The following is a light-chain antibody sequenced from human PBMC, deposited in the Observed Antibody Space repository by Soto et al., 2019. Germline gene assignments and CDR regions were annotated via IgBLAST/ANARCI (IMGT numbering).Light chain of an antibody. CDR3: QQRSQWPPMT. CDR2: DAS. V-gene: IGKV3D-20*02. CDR1: QSVSSTY. Sequence: ENVLTQSPGTLSLSPGERATLSCRASQSVSSTYLAWYQVKPGQAPRLLIYDASSRATGVPARFSGSGSGTDFSLTISSLEPEDVAVYYCQQRSQWPPMTFGHGTRLEIK. J-gene: IGKJ5*01.